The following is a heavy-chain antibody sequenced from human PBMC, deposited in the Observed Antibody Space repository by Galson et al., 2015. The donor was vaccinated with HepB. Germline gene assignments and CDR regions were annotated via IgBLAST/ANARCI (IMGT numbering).Heavy chain of an antibody. CDR3: ATIAAAGTNWFDP. CDR2: FDPEDGET. D-gene: IGHD6-13*01. J-gene: IGHJ5*02. V-gene: IGHV1-24*01. Sequence: SVKVSCKVSGYTLTELSMHWVRQAPGKGLEWMGGFDPEDGETTYAQKFQGRVTMTEDTSTDTAYMELSSLRSEDTAVYYCATIAAAGTNWFDPWGQGTLVTVSS. CDR1: GYTLTELS.